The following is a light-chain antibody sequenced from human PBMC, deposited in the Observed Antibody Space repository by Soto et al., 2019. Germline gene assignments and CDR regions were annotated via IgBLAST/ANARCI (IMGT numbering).Light chain of an antibody. CDR3: QQYGSSRWT. V-gene: IGKV3-20*01. CDR2: GAS. CDR1: QSVSSSY. J-gene: IGKJ1*01. Sequence: EIVMTHSPATLSVSPWERATLSCSAGQSVSSSYLAWYQQKPGQAPRLLIYGASSRATGIPDRFSGSGSGTDFTLTISRLEPEDFAVYYCQQYGSSRWTFGQGTKVDIK.